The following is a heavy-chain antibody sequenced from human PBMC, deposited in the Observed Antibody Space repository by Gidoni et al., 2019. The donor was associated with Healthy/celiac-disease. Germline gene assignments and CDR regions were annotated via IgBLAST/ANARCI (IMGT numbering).Heavy chain of an antibody. J-gene: IGHJ3*02. V-gene: IGHV4-59*01. Sequence: QVQLPEPGPGLVKPSETLTLTCTVSGGSISSYYWSWIRQPPGKGLEWIGYIYYSGRTNYNPSLKSRVTISVDTSKNQFSLKLSSVTAADTAVYYCARETYYYDSSGLRAFDIWGQGTMVTVSS. D-gene: IGHD3-22*01. CDR2: IYYSGRT. CDR1: GGSISSYY. CDR3: ARETYYYDSSGLRAFDI.